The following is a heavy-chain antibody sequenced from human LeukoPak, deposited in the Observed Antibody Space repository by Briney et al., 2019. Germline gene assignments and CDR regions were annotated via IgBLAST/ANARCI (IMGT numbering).Heavy chain of an antibody. CDR1: GFTVSSNY. J-gene: IGHJ4*02. CDR3: ARTPGGSGNLFDY. D-gene: IGHD3-10*01. V-gene: IGHV3-53*01. CDR2: IYSGGST. Sequence: PGGSLRLSCAASGFTVSSNYVSWVRQAPGKGLEWVSIIYSGGSTYYADSVKGRFTISRDNSKNTVYLQMNSLRAEDTAVYYCARTPGGSGNLFDYWGQGTLVTVSS.